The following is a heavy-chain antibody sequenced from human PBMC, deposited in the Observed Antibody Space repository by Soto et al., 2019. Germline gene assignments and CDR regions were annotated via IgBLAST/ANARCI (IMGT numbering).Heavy chain of an antibody. CDR2: IIPIPGTA. V-gene: IGHV1-69*01. D-gene: IGHD2-2*01. J-gene: IGHJ6*02. CDR1: GGTFGSYA. Sequence: QVQLVQSGAEVKKPGSSVKVSCKASGGTFGSYAISWVRQAPGQGLEWMGGIIPIPGTANYAQKFQGRVTIAADESTSTAYMELSSLRSEDTNVYYCARSQGSSTSLELYYYYYYGMDVWGQGTTVTVSS. CDR3: ARSQGSSTSLELYYYYYYGMDV.